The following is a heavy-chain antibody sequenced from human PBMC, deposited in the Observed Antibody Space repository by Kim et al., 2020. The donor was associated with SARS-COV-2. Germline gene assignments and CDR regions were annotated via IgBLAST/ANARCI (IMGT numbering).Heavy chain of an antibody. CDR1: GYTFDTFS. J-gene: IGHJ5*02. D-gene: IGHD3-10*01. CDR3: AREGSGSYNWLDP. Sequence: ASVMVSCKASGYTFDTFSLYWVRQAPGQRFEWMGWINGGNGNTRYSQNFQGRLTITRDTSATTAYMELSRLTSKDTAVYFCAREGSGSYNWLDPWGQGTL. V-gene: IGHV1-3*01. CDR2: INGGNGNT.